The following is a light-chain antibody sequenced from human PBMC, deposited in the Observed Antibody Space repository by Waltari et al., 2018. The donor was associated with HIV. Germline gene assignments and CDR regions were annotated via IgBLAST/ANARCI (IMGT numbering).Light chain of an antibody. J-gene: IGLJ3*02. V-gene: IGLV1-40*01. CDR2: ANS. CDR1: KSNIGAGPD. CDR3: QSSDIRLHGLWV. Sequence: QSLLTQPPSVSATPGQRITISCTGNKSNIGAGPDVHCYRQLPGTAPRLLIFANSNRPSGVPDRISGSKSTASASLAITGLQAEDEGYYYCQSSDIRLHGLWVFGGGTKVTVL.